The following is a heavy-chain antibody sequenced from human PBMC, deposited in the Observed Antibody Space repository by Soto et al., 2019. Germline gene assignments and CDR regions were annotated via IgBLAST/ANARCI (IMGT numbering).Heavy chain of an antibody. CDR3: ASDFGDYKFDY. CDR2: IWYDGSNK. Sequence: QVQLVESGGGVIQPGRSLRLSCAASGFSFSSFTLHWVRQAPGKGLEWVAAIWYDGSNKYYADSVKGRFTISRDNSKNTLYLQMNSLRAEDTAVYFCASDFGDYKFDYWCQGSLVTVSS. V-gene: IGHV3-33*01. J-gene: IGHJ4*02. CDR1: GFSFSSFT. D-gene: IGHD4-17*01.